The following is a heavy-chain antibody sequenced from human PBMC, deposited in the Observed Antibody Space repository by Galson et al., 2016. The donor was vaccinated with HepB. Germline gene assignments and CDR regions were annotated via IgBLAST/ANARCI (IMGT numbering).Heavy chain of an antibody. J-gene: IGHJ4*02. Sequence: SVKVSCKASGYTFTNYYIHWVRQAPGRGLEWMGIINPGGGNSNAAQKFQGRLTMTRDTSTNTVYMELSSLRSEEDTALYYCARLSGEWLSHYYFDYWGQGTLGTVSS. D-gene: IGHD3-3*01. CDR2: INPGGGNS. CDR3: ARLSGEWLSHYYFDY. V-gene: IGHV1-46*01. CDR1: GYTFTNYY.